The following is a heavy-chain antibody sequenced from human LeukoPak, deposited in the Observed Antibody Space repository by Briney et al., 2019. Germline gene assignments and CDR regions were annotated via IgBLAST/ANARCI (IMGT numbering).Heavy chain of an antibody. J-gene: IGHJ4*02. CDR1: GGTFSSYA. Sequence: PRASVKVSCKASGGTFSSYAISWVRQAPGQGLEWMGRIIPILGIANYAQKFQGRVTITADKSTSTAYMELSSLRSEDTAVYYCARDEAVAGISDYWGQGTLVTVFS. V-gene: IGHV1-69*04. D-gene: IGHD6-19*01. CDR3: ARDEAVAGISDY. CDR2: IIPILGIA.